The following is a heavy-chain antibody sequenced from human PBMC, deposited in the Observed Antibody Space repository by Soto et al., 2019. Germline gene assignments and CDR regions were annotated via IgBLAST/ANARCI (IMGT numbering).Heavy chain of an antibody. J-gene: IGHJ6*03. CDR2: ISGSGST. D-gene: IGHD3-16*01. V-gene: IGHV3-23*01. CDR3: AKALRFTFTTGYYMDV. Sequence: EVQLLESGEGLVKPGGSLRLSCAASGFTVSSYAMSWVRQAPGKGLEWVSVISGSGSTYSADSVKGRFTISRDSSKNTVYLQMNSLRAEDTAVYYCAKALRFTFTTGYYMDVWGRGTTVTVSS. CDR1: GFTVSSYA.